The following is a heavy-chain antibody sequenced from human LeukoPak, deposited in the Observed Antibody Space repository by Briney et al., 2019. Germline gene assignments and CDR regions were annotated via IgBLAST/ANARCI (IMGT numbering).Heavy chain of an antibody. CDR2: IYYSGTA. Sequence: SETLSLTCAVYGGSFSGYYWGWIRQPPGKGLEWIGSIYYSGTAYYNSSLKSRVTISVDTSKNQFSLKLSSVTAADTAVYYCARVGYYYDSSGIDYWGQGTLVTVSS. D-gene: IGHD3-22*01. CDR1: GGSFSGYY. J-gene: IGHJ4*02. V-gene: IGHV4-34*01. CDR3: ARVGYYYDSSGIDY.